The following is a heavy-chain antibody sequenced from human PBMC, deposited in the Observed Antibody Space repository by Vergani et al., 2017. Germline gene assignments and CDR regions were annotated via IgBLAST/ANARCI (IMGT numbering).Heavy chain of an antibody. D-gene: IGHD2-2*01. Sequence: QVQLVQSGAAVKKPGASVKLSCKSSEYIFNSYYIHWVRQAPGQGLEWMGLLDPRGGPPTYAEKFEGRVTMTTDTSTSTAYMELRSLRSDDTAVYYCARDPDIVVVPAAPYYYYYYGMDVWGQGTTVTVSS. CDR2: LDPRGGPP. CDR1: EYIFNSYY. J-gene: IGHJ6*02. V-gene: IGHV1-46*02. CDR3: ARDPDIVVVPAAPYYYYYYGMDV.